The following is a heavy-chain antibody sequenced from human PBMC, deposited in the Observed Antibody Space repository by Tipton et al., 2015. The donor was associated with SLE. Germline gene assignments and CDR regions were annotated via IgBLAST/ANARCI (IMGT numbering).Heavy chain of an antibody. CDR1: GFTFSTYW. V-gene: IGHV3-74*01. CDR3: ARDQPDFWSSDAFDI. J-gene: IGHJ3*02. Sequence: SLRLSCAASGFTFSTYWMHWVRQAPGKGLVWVSRINGDGSRANYAESVKGRFTISRDNAKNSLYLQMNSLRAEDTAVYYCARDQPDFWSSDAFDIWGQGTVVTVSS. CDR2: INGDGSRA. D-gene: IGHD3-3*01.